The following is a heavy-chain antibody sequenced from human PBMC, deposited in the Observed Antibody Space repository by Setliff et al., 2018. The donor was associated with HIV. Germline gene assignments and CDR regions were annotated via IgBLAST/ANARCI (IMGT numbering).Heavy chain of an antibody. CDR1: GGSISSRSYY. D-gene: IGHD6-13*01. Sequence: PSETLSLTCTVSGGSISSRSYYWSWLRQPAGKGLEWIGRIYSNGKTDYNPSLKSRVTISEDTSKNQLSLSVTSVTAADTAVYYCAAASSWDPLLDYWGQGTLVTVSS. J-gene: IGHJ4*02. CDR2: IYSNGKT. V-gene: IGHV4-61*02. CDR3: AAASSWDPLLDY.